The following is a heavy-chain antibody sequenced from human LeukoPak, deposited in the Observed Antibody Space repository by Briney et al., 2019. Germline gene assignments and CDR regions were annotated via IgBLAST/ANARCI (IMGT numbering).Heavy chain of an antibody. D-gene: IGHD3-16*01. CDR3: ARDFGFERGCYGFDP. V-gene: IGHV3-7*01. Sequence: GGSLRLSCAASGFTLSIYWMSWVRQAPGKGLEWVANIKQDGSESHYVDSVKGRFTISRDNAKNSVSLQMNSLRAEDTAVYYCARDFGFERGCYGFDPWGQGTLVTVSS. CDR1: GFTLSIYW. J-gene: IGHJ5*02. CDR2: IKQDGSES.